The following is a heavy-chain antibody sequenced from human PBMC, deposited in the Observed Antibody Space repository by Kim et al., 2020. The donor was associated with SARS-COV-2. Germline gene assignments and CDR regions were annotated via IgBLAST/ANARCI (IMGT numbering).Heavy chain of an antibody. Sequence: GGSLRLSCAASGFTFSSYSMNWVRQAPGKGLEWVSSISSSSSYIYYADSVKGRFTISRDNAKNSLYLQMNSLRAEDTAVYYCAGGGSYYYDSTGTYFDYWGQGTLVTVSS. CDR3: AGGGSYYYDSTGTYFDY. V-gene: IGHV3-21*01. CDR1: GFTFSSYS. J-gene: IGHJ4*02. D-gene: IGHD3-22*01. CDR2: ISSSSSYI.